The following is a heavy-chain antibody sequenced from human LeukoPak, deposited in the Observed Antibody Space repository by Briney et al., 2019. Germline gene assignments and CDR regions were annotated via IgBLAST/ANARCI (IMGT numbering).Heavy chain of an antibody. J-gene: IGHJ4*02. CDR2: IWYDGSNK. D-gene: IGHD3-10*01. V-gene: IGHV3-33*01. CDR1: GFIFSSYG. CDR3: ARDFLPYYYGPFDY. Sequence: GGSLRLSCAASGFIFSSYGMHWVRQAPGKGLEWVAVIWYDGSNKYYADSVKGRFTISRDNSKNTLYLQMNSLRAEDTAVYYCARDFLPYYYGPFDYWGQGTLVTVSS.